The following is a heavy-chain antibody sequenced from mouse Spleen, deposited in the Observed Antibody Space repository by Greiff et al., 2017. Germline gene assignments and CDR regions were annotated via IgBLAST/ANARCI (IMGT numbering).Heavy chain of an antibody. CDR3: ARYGDHEGGYAMDY. CDR1: GYTFTSYG. CDR2: IYPRSGNT. D-gene: IGHD2-13*01. V-gene: IGHV1-81*01. J-gene: IGHJ4*01. Sequence: QVQLQQSGAELARPGASVKLSCKASGYTFTSYGISWVKQRTGQGLEWIGEIYPRSGNTYYNEKFKGKATLTADKSSSTAYMELRSLTSEDSAVYFCARYGDHEGGYAMDYWGQGTSVTVSS.